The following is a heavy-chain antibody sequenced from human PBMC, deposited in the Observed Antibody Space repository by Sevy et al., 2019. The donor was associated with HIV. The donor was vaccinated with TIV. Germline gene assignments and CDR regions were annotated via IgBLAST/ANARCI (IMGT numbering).Heavy chain of an antibody. V-gene: IGHV3-23*01. CDR3: AKETWGLFDP. J-gene: IGHJ5*02. Sequence: GGSLRLSCAASGFTFSGYDMSWVRQAPGKGLEWVSLITGSGSKTYYADSVKGRFTISRDNSKNTVNLQMNSLRVEDTAIYYCAKETWGLFDPWGQGILVTVSS. CDR2: ITGSGSKT. D-gene: IGHD7-27*01. CDR1: GFTFSGYD.